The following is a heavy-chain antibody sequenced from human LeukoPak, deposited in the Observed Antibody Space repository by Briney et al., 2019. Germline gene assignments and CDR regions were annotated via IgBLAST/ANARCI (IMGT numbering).Heavy chain of an antibody. J-gene: IGHJ4*02. V-gene: IGHV3-30*18. CDR1: GFTFSSYG. CDR3: AKDQRHYYGDYDGYFDY. D-gene: IGHD4-17*01. CDR2: ISYDGSNK. Sequence: GRSLRLSCAASGFTFSSYGMHWVRQAPGKGLEWVAVISYDGSNKYYADSVKGRFTISRDNSKNTLYLQMNSLRAEDTAVYYCAKDQRHYYGDYDGYFDYWGQGTLVTVSS.